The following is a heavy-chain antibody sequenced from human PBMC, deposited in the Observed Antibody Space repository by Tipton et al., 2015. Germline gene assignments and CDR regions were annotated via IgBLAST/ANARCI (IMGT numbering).Heavy chain of an antibody. CDR2: VYYNGAT. CDR3: ACQDYDSLTRDYQTVDY. CDR1: GDSISSSSYF. J-gene: IGHJ4*02. V-gene: IGHV4-39*07. D-gene: IGHD3-9*01. Sequence: TLSLTCTVSGDSISSSSYFWGWIRQPPGKGLEWIGTVYYNGATQYNPSLKSRVTMSRDTSKNQFSLKLTSVTAADTAVYYCACQDYDSLTRDYQTVDYWGQGTRVTVSS.